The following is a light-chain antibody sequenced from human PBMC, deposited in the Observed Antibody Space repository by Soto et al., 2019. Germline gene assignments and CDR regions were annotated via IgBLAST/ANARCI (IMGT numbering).Light chain of an antibody. CDR1: QSVSSN. V-gene: IGKV3-15*01. CDR2: DAS. J-gene: IGKJ4*01. CDR3: QQYNNWPPLT. Sequence: EIVMTQSPATLSVSPGERATLSCRASQSVSSNLAWYQQKPGQAPRLLIYDASTRATGIPARFSGSGSGTEFTLTISSLQSEDFADYYCQQYNNWPPLTFGGGTKVEIK.